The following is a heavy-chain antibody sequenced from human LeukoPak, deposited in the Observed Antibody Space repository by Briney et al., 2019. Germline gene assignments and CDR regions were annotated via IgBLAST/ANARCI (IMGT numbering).Heavy chain of an antibody. J-gene: IGHJ4*02. D-gene: IGHD2/OR15-2a*01. CDR3: ARDSNNYFDY. CDR2: IYYSGST. V-gene: IGHV4-59*01. Sequence: SETLSLTCTVSGGSISSYYWSWIRQPPGKGLEWIGYIYYSGSTNYNPSLKSRVTISVDTSKNQFSLKLSSVTVADTAVYYCARDSNNYFDYWGQGTLVTV. CDR1: GGSISSYY.